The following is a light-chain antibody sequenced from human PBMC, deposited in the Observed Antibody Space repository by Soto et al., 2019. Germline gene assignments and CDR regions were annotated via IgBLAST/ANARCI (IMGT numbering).Light chain of an antibody. CDR1: QSVSSY. CDR3: QQRSNWPRLT. V-gene: IGKV3-11*01. Sequence: EIEMTQSPATLSLSPGERATLSCRASQSVSSYLAWYQQKPGQAPRLLIYDASNRATGIPARFSGSGSGTDFTLTISSLEPEDFAVYYCQQRSNWPRLTFGGGTTVEIK. J-gene: IGKJ4*01. CDR2: DAS.